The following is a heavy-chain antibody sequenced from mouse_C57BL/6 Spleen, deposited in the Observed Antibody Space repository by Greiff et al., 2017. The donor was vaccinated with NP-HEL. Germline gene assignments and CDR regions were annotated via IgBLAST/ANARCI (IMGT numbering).Heavy chain of an antibody. CDR1: GYTFTSYW. V-gene: IGHV1-64*01. D-gene: IGHD2-5*01. J-gene: IGHJ3*01. CDR3: ARSNYGGFAY. Sequence: QVQLQQPGAELVKPGASVTLSCKASGYTFTSYWMHWVKQRPGQGLEWIGMIHPNSGSTNYNEKFKSKATLTVDKSSSTAYMQLSSLTSEDSAVYYCARSNYGGFAYWGQGTLVTVSA. CDR2: IHPNSGST.